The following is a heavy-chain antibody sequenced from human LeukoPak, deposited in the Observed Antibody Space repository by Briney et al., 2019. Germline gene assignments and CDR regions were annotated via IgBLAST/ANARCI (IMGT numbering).Heavy chain of an antibody. V-gene: IGHV3-30*02. J-gene: IGHJ4*02. CDR1: GFTFSSYG. CDR2: IRYDGSNK. CDR3: AKDARVTTTHFDN. Sequence: GGSLRLSCAASGFTFSSYGMHWVRQAPGKGLEWVAFIRYDGSNKYYADSVKGRFTISRDNSKNTLYLQMNSLRAEDTAVYYCAKDARVTTTHFDNGGQGTLVTVSS. D-gene: IGHD4-17*01.